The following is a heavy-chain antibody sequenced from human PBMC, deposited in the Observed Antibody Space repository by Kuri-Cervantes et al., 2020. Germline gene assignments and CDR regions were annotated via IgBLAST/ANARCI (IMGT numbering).Heavy chain of an antibody. D-gene: IGHD6-13*01. Sequence: GSLRLSCVVSGDSISSSNWWTWVRQPPGKGLEWIGEIFHSGSTNQNPSLKSRVTISVDTSKNQFSLKLSSVTAADTAVYYCASTVAAAGQNWFDPWGQGTLVTVSS. CDR2: IFHSGST. CDR3: ASTVAAAGQNWFDP. V-gene: IGHV4-4*02. J-gene: IGHJ5*02. CDR1: GDSISSSNW.